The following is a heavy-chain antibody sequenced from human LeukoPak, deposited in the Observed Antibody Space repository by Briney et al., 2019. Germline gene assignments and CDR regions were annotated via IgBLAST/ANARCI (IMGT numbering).Heavy chain of an antibody. J-gene: IGHJ6*02. CDR3: ARSGASDYGMDV. V-gene: IGHV4-34*01. CDR1: GGSFSGYY. Sequence: PSETLSLTCAVYGGSFSGYYWSWIRQPPGKGLEWIGEINHSGSTNYNPSLKSRVTKSVDTSKNQFSLKLSSVTAADTAVYYCARSGASDYGMDVWGQGTTATVSS. CDR2: INHSGST. D-gene: IGHD1-26*01.